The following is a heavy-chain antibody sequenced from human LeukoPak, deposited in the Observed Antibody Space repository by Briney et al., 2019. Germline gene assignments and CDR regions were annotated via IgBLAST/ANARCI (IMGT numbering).Heavy chain of an antibody. J-gene: IGHJ4*02. D-gene: IGHD1-14*01. Sequence: GGSLRLSCTVSGFPVSINSMSWVRQAPGKGLEWVGRIKSKTDGGTTDYAAPVKGRFTISRDDSKNTLYLQMNSLKTEDTAVYYCTASPRTGLFFDYWGQGTLVTVSS. CDR2: IKSKTDGGTT. CDR3: TASPRTGLFFDY. CDR1: GFPVSINS. V-gene: IGHV3-15*01.